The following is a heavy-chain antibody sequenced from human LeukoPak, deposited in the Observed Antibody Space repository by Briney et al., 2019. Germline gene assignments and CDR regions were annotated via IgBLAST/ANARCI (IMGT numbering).Heavy chain of an antibody. V-gene: IGHV3-23*01. D-gene: IGHD3-3*01. J-gene: IGHJ4*02. Sequence: GGSLRLSRAASGFTFSSYAMSWVRQAPGKGLEWVSAISGSGGSTYYADSVKGRFTISRDNSKNTLYLQMNSLRAEDTAVYYCAKDPDYDFWSGYYQYWGQGTLVTVSS. CDR1: GFTFSSYA. CDR3: AKDPDYDFWSGYYQY. CDR2: ISGSGGST.